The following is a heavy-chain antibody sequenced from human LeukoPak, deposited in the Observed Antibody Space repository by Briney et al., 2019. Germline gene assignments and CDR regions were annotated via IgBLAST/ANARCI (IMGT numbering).Heavy chain of an antibody. J-gene: IGHJ4*02. CDR3: AKRGVVIRVVLVGFHKEAYYFDS. Sequence: GGSLRLSCAVSGITLSNYGMSWVRQAPGKGLEWVAGMSDSGGRTNYADSVKGRFTISRDNPKNTLYLQMNSLRDEDTAVYFCAKRGVVIRVVLVGFHKEAYYFDSWGQGARVTVSS. V-gene: IGHV3-23*01. D-gene: IGHD2-21*01. CDR1: GITLSNYG. CDR2: MSDSGGRT.